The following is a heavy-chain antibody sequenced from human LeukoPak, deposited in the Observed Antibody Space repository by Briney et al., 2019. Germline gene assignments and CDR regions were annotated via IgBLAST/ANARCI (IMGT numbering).Heavy chain of an antibody. J-gene: IGHJ5*02. CDR3: ARHYFSTLTTLLRGVKKQKSRFDP. CDR2: INHSGST. D-gene: IGHD4-17*01. Sequence: MASKTLSLTCAVYGGSFSGYYWSWIRQPPGKGLEWIGEINHSGSTNYNPSLKSRVTISVDTSKNQFSLKLSSVTAADTAVYYCARHYFSTLTTLLRGVKKQKSRFDPWGQGTLVTVSS. CDR1: GGSFSGYY. V-gene: IGHV4-34*01.